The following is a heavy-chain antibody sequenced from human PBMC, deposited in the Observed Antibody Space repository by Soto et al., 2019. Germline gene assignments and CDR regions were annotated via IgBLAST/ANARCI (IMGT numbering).Heavy chain of an antibody. Sequence: ASVKVSCKASGYTFTGYYMHWVRQAPGQGLEWMGWINPNSGGTNYAQKFQGRVTMTRDTSISTAYMELSRLRSDDTAVYYCARDRYPTEVVATPGNWFDPWGQGTLVTVSS. CDR1: GYTFTGYY. CDR2: INPNSGGT. D-gene: IGHD5-12*01. V-gene: IGHV1-2*02. CDR3: ARDRYPTEVVATPGNWFDP. J-gene: IGHJ5*02.